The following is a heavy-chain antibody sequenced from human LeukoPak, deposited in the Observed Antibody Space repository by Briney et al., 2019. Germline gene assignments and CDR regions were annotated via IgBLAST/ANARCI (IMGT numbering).Heavy chain of an antibody. Sequence: GGSLRLSCAASGFTFSDYYMSWIRQAPGKGLEWVSYISSSSSYTTYADSVKGRFTISRDNAKNSLYLQMNSLRAEDTAVYYCAREGGDYEFGTAFSAFDIWGQGTMVTVSS. CDR2: ISSSSSYT. D-gene: IGHD4-17*01. V-gene: IGHV3-11*05. CDR3: AREGGDYEFGTAFSAFDI. J-gene: IGHJ3*02. CDR1: GFTFSDYY.